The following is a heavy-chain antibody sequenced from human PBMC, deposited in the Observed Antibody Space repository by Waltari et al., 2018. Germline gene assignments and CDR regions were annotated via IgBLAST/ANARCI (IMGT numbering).Heavy chain of an antibody. V-gene: IGHV1-69*05. CDR2: IIPIFGTA. J-gene: IGHJ4*02. CDR1: GGTFSSYA. CDR3: ARRRAAAARPQGYYFDY. Sequence: QVQLVQSGAEVKKPGSSVKVSCQASGGTFSSYAISWVRQAPGQGLEWMGGIIPIFGTANYAQKFQGRVTITTDESTSTAYMELSSLRSEDTAVYYCARRRAAAARPQGYYFDYWGQGTLVTVSS. D-gene: IGHD6-13*01.